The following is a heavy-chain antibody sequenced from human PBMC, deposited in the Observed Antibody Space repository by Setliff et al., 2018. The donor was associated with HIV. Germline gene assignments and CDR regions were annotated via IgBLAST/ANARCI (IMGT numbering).Heavy chain of an antibody. CDR3: ARDTSSSY. V-gene: IGHV1-2*06. Sequence: GASVKVSCKASGYSFTGYYVNWVRQAPGQGLEWMGRINPKSGATNLAQKFQGRVTLTRDTSVTTVYMELTSLRSDDTAVYYCARDTSSSYWGQGTPVTVSS. CDR1: GYSFTGYY. D-gene: IGHD2-2*01. J-gene: IGHJ4*02. CDR2: INPKSGAT.